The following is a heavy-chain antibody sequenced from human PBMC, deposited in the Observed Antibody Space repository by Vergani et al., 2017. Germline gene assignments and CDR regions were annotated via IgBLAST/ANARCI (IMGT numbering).Heavy chain of an antibody. CDR2: IRYDGSNK. J-gene: IGHJ6*02. CDR1: GFTFSSYG. CDR3: AKGPYYDSSGYSYYYYGMDV. V-gene: IGHV3-30*02. D-gene: IGHD3-22*01. Sequence: QVQLVESGGGVVQPGGSLRLSCAASGFTFSSYGMHWVRQAPGKGLEWVAFIRYDGSNKYYADSVKGRFTISRDNSKNTLYLQMNSLRAEDTAVYYCAKGPYYDSSGYSYYYYGMDVWGQXP.